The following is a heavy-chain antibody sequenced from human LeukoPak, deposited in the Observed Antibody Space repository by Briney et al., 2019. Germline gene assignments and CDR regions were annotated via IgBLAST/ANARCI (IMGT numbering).Heavy chain of an antibody. CDR1: GGSISNYY. D-gene: IGHD3-16*01. CDR2: IYSSGSA. V-gene: IGHV4-4*07. Sequence: SETLSLTCTVSGGSISNYYWSWIRQPAGKGLEWIGRIYSSGSANYNPSLKSRVTMSVDMSKKQFSLKLTSVTAADTAVYYCARETSLDYWGQGILVTVSS. CDR3: ARETSLDY. J-gene: IGHJ4*02.